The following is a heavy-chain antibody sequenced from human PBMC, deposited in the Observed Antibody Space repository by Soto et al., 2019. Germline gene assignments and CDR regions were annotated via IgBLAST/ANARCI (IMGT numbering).Heavy chain of an antibody. Sequence: GGSLRLSYAASGFSFTSYGMNWVRQAPGKGLEWVSYVTSGGNSVYYADSVKGRFTISRDNAKNSLYLQMTSLKDEDTAIYYCASGGSSAYWGQGTLVTVSS. CDR1: GFSFTSYG. V-gene: IGHV3-48*02. J-gene: IGHJ4*02. CDR3: ASGGSSAY. D-gene: IGHD1-26*01. CDR2: VTSGGNSV.